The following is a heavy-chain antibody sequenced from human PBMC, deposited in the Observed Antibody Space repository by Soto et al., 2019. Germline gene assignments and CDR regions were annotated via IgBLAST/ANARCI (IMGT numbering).Heavy chain of an antibody. J-gene: IGHJ5*02. Sequence: SETLSLTCSVSGGPISSGGYYWSWIRQHPGKGLEWIGYIYYSGSTYYNPSLKSRVTISVDTSKNQFSLKLSSVTAADTAVYYCERVYYDFWSGSGFDPWGQGTLVTVSS. V-gene: IGHV4-31*03. CDR3: ERVYYDFWSGSGFDP. CDR1: GGPISSGGYY. D-gene: IGHD3-3*01. CDR2: IYYSGST.